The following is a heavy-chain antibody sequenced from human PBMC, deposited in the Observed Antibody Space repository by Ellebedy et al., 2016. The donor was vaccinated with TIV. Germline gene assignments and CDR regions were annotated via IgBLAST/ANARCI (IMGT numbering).Heavy chain of an antibody. CDR3: AKWGADYVWGSYRYGGGLDV. CDR1: GFTFSNYA. Sequence: PGGSLRLSCAASGFTFSNYAMSWVRQAPEKGLEWVSSISANGGSAYYADSVRGRFTISRDKSKNTLYLQMNSLRAEDTAVYYCAKWGADYVWGSYRYGGGLDVWGQGTTVTVSS. D-gene: IGHD3-16*02. V-gene: IGHV3-23*01. J-gene: IGHJ6*02. CDR2: ISANGGSA.